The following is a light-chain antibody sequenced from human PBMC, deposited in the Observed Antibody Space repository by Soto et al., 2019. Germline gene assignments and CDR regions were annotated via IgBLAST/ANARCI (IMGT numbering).Light chain of an antibody. J-gene: IGLJ1*01. CDR1: SSDVGGYTY. CDR2: EVS. CDR3: TSYTSTSALFV. V-gene: IGLV2-14*01. Sequence: QSVLTRPASVSGSPGQSITISCTGTSSDVGGYTYVSWFQQHPGKAPELMIYEVSNRPSGVSNRFSGSKSGNTASLTISGLQAEDEADYHCTSYTSTSALFVFGTGTKVTVL.